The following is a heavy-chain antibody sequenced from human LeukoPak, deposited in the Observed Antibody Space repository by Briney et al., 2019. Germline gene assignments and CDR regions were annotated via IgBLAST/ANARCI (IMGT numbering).Heavy chain of an antibody. CDR2: IGTAGDT. CDR3: AREGTGSYRFAFDI. CDR1: GFTFSSYS. J-gene: IGHJ3*02. D-gene: IGHD3-16*02. V-gene: IGHV3-13*01. Sequence: GGSLRLSCAASGFTFSSYSMNWVRQATGKGLEWVSAIGTAGDTYYPGSVKGRFTISRENAKNSLYLQMNSLRAGDTAVYYCAREGTGSYRFAFDIWGQGTMVTVSS.